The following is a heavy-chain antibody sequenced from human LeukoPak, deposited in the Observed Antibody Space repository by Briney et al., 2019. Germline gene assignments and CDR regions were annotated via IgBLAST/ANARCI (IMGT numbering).Heavy chain of an antibody. D-gene: IGHD6-13*01. J-gene: IGHJ4*02. V-gene: IGHV3-23*01. CDR3: AKASSSWYKVADLGY. Sequence: PGGSLRLSRAASGFTLSSYAMSWVRQAPGKGLEWVSAISGSGGSTYYADSVKGRFTISRDNSKNTLYPQMNSLRAEDTAVYYCAKASSSWYKVADLGYWGQGTLVTVSS. CDR1: GFTLSSYA. CDR2: ISGSGGST.